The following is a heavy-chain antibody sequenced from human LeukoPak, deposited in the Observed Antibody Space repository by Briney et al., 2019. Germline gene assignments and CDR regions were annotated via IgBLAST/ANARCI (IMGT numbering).Heavy chain of an antibody. J-gene: IGHJ4*02. CDR3: ARERQEVAGTRWFDY. CDR2: INHSGST. CDR1: GGSFSGYY. Sequence: SETLSLTCAVYGGSFSGYYWSWIRQPPGKGLEWIGEINHSGSTNYNPSLKSLVTISVDTSKNQFSLKLSSVTAADTAVYYCARERQEVAGTRWFDYWGQGTLVTVSS. D-gene: IGHD6-19*01. V-gene: IGHV4-34*01.